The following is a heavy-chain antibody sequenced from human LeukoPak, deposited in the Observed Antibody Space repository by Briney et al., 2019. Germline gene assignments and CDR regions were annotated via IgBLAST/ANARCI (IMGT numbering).Heavy chain of an antibody. J-gene: IGHJ4*02. V-gene: IGHV3-9*01. D-gene: IGHD5-18*01. Sequence: PGGSLRLSCAASGFIFPGHTMTWLRQAPGKGLEWVSGISWNSGSIGYADSVKGRFTISRDNAKNSLYLQVNSLRAEDTALYYCAKDLGYSYGYGVFDSWGQGTLVTVSS. CDR2: ISWNSGSI. CDR3: AKDLGYSYGYGVFDS. CDR1: GFIFPGHT.